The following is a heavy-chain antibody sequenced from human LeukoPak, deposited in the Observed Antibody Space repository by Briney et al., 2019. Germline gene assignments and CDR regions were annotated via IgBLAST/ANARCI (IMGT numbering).Heavy chain of an antibody. J-gene: IGHJ4*02. Sequence: PSETLSLTCTVSGGSFTSFYWSWIRQPAGKGLEWIGRFFSSGNTNYNPSFKSRASISVDKSKNQFSLKLTSVTAADTAVYYCARGGFYCGGDCYVDYWGQGTLVTVSS. D-gene: IGHD2-21*02. CDR2: FFSSGNT. CDR1: GGSFTSFY. CDR3: ARGGFYCGGDCYVDY. V-gene: IGHV4-4*07.